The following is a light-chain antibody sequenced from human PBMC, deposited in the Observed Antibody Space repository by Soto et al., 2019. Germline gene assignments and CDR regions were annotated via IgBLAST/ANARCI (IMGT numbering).Light chain of an antibody. J-gene: IGKJ1*01. Sequence: EIVLTQSPGTLSLSPGERATLSCRASQCISSSNLVWYQQKPGQAPRLLIYGASSRATGIPDRFGGSGSGTDFTLTISSLEPEDFAVYFCHHCGGSQPFGQGTKVETK. V-gene: IGKV3-20*01. CDR2: GAS. CDR1: QCISSSN. CDR3: HHCGGSQP.